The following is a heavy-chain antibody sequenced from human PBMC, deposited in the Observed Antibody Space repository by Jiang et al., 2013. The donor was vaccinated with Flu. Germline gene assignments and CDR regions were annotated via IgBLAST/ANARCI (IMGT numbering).Heavy chain of an antibody. CDR3: AKDRIRYFYDNSGYYFDH. V-gene: IGHV3-30*02. Sequence: KGRFTISRDNSKNTLYLQMSTLRAEDTAVYYCAKDRIRYFYDNSGYYFDHWGQGTLVTVSS. J-gene: IGHJ4*02. D-gene: IGHD3-22*01.